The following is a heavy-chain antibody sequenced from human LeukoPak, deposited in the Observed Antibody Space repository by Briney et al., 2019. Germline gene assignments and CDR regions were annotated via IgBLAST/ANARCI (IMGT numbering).Heavy chain of an antibody. CDR3: ARALYGSAFAIGC. Sequence: ASVKASFKASGYTFSNYYIHWVRQAPGQGLEWMGIINPSGGSTSYAQKFQGRVTMTTDTSMPTVYMELSSLRSEDTAVYHCARALYGSAFAIGCWGQGTLVTVSS. D-gene: IGHD6-19*01. J-gene: IGHJ4*02. CDR1: GYTFSNYY. V-gene: IGHV1-46*01. CDR2: INPSGGST.